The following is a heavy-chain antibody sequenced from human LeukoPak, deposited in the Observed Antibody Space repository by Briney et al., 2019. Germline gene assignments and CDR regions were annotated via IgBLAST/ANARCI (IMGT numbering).Heavy chain of an antibody. CDR1: GYTFTSYA. CDR2: INAGNGNT. D-gene: IGHD3-10*01. J-gene: IGHJ4*02. V-gene: IGHV1-3*01. Sequence: ALVKVSCKASGYTFTSYAMHWVRQAPGQRLEWMGWINAGNGNTKYSQKFQGRVTITRDTSASTAYMELSSLRSEDTAVYYCARAWITMVRGFDYWGQGTLVTVSS. CDR3: ARAWITMVRGFDY.